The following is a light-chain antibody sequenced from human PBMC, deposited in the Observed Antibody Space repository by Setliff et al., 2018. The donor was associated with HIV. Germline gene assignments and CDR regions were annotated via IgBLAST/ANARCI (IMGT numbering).Light chain of an antibody. CDR1: SSDVGGNNY. CDR2: EVT. Sequence: SVLTQPASVSGSPGQSITISCTGTSSDVGGNNYVSWYQQLPGKAPQLIIYEVTVRPSGVSDRYSGSKSANTASLTISGLQAEDEGDYYCSSYKTGNTLVFGGGTKVTVL. V-gene: IGLV2-14*01. CDR3: SSYKTGNTLV. J-gene: IGLJ3*02.